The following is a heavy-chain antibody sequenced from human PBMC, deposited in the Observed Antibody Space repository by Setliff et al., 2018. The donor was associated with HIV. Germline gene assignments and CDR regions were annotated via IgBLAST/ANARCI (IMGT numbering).Heavy chain of an antibody. J-gene: IGHJ4*02. CDR2: ISYSGST. V-gene: IGHV4-59*01. CDR3: ANGGSGGQFDY. Sequence: SETLSLTCTVSLDSISSYFWHWIRQPPGKGLEWVGYISYSGSTKYNPSLKSRLTISLEASQDQFSLRLTSVTAADTAMYYCANGGSGGQFDYWGQGTLVTVSS. CDR1: LDSISSYF. D-gene: IGHD3-16*01.